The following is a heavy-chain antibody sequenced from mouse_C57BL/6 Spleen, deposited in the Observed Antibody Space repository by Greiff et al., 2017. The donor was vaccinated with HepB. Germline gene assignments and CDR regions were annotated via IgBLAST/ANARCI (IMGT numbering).Heavy chain of an antibody. CDR1: GFNINAYY. D-gene: IGHD1-1*01. V-gene: IGHV14-2*01. CDR2: IDPEDGET. J-gene: IGHJ3*01. CDR3: ASSSYRFAY. Sequence: VQLQQSGAELVKPGASVKLSCTASGFNINAYYMHWVKQRTEQGLEWIGRIDPEDGETKYAPTFQGKATITADTSSNTAYLQLSSLTSEYTAVYYCASSSYRFAYWGQGTLVTVSA.